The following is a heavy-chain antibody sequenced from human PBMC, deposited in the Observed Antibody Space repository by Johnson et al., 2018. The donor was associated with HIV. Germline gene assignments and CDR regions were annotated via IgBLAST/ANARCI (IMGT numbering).Heavy chain of an antibody. CDR3: ATYSSSWYKWGYAFDI. D-gene: IGHD6-13*01. CDR2: ISSSGSTI. V-gene: IGHV3-11*04. Sequence: QVQLVESGGGLVKPGGSLRLSCAASGFTFSDYYMSWIRQAPGKGLEWVSYISSSGSTIYYADSVKGRFTISRDNAKNSLELQMNSLGAEDTAGYYCATYSSSWYKWGYAFDIWGQGTMVTVSS. J-gene: IGHJ3*02. CDR1: GFTFSDYY.